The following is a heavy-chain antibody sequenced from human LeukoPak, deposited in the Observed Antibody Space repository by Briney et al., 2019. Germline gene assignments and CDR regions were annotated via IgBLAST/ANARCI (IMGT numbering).Heavy chain of an antibody. Sequence: ASVKVSCKASGGTFSSYAISWVQQAPAQGLEWMGRIIPILGIANYAQKFQGRVTITADKSTSTAYMELSSLRSEDTAVYYCARDRGVRGVITYYYGMDVWGQGTTGTVSS. CDR1: GGTFSSYA. D-gene: IGHD3-10*01. J-gene: IGHJ6*02. CDR3: ARDRGVRGVITYYYGMDV. V-gene: IGHV1-69*04. CDR2: IIPILGIA.